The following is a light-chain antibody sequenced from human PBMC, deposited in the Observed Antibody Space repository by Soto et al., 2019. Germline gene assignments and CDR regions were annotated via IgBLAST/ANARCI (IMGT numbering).Light chain of an antibody. J-gene: IGKJ1*01. CDR1: QSISDT. CDR2: GAS. Sequence: EIVMTQSPATLSVSPGGRATLSCRASQSISDTLAWYQQKPGQAPRLLIYGASTRATGFPARFSGSGSGADFTLTISSLQSEDFAVYYCQQYDNWPWTFVQGTKVEIK. CDR3: QQYDNWPWT. V-gene: IGKV3-15*01.